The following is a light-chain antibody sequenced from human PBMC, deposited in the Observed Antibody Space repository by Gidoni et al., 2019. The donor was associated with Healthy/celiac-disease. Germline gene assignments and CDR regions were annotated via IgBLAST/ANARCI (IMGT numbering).Light chain of an antibody. CDR1: QSVSSN. CDR3: QQYNNWQGT. J-gene: IGKJ4*01. V-gene: IGKV3-15*01. Sequence: EIVMTQSPATLSVSPGERATLSCRASQSVSSNLAWYQQKPGQAPRLLIYGASTRATGIPARFSGSGSGTEFTLTISSRQSEDFAVYYCQQYNNWQGTFGGGTKVEIK. CDR2: GAS.